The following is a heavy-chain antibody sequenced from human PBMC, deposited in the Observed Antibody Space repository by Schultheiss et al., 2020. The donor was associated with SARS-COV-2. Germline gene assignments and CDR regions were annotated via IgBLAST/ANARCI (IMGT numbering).Heavy chain of an antibody. Sequence: SETLSLTCAVYGGSFSGYYWSWIRQPAGKGLEWIGRIYTSGSTNYNPSLKSRVTMSVDTSKNQFSLKLSSVTAADTAVYYCARDYSSGWYNREYYFDYWGQGTLVTVSS. CDR1: GGSFSGYY. D-gene: IGHD6-19*01. CDR2: IYTSGST. CDR3: ARDYSSGWYNREYYFDY. J-gene: IGHJ4*02. V-gene: IGHV4-4*07.